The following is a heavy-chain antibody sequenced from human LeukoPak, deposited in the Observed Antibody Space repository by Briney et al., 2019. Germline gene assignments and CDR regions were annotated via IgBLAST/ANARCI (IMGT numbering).Heavy chain of an antibody. D-gene: IGHD5-18*01. CDR3: ARGEDRAAAGDY. J-gene: IGHJ4*02. CDR1: GGSISSSSYY. Sequence: SETLSLTCTVSGGSISSSSYYWGWIRQPPGKGLEWIGSIYYSGSTYYNPSLKSRVTISVDTSKNQFSLKLSSVTAADTAVYYCARGEDRAAAGDYWGQGTLVTVSS. V-gene: IGHV4-39*07. CDR2: IYYSGST.